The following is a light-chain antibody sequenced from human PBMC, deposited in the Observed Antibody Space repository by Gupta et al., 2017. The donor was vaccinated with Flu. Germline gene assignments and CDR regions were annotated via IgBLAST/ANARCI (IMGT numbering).Light chain of an antibody. CDR1: NSNFEKID. Sequence: QSVLPPPPSASATPGPRVTISCSRGNSNFEKIDVYWYQQRPGTAPKLLVYKNNLRPSGVPDRFAGSNSGTSASLSISGLRSEDEADYYCAAWDDSRSGPNDWVFGGGTKLTVL. CDR3: AAWDDSRSGPNDWV. CDR2: KNN. V-gene: IGLV1-47*01. J-gene: IGLJ3*02.